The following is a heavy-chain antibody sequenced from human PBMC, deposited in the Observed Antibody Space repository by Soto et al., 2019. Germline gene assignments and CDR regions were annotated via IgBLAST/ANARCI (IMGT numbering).Heavy chain of an antibody. D-gene: IGHD2-2*01. CDR2: MNPNSGNT. J-gene: IGHJ6*03. Sequence: ASVKVSCKASGYTFTSYDINWVRQATGQGLEWMGWMNPNSGNTGYAQKFQGRVTMTRNTSISTAYMELSSLGSEDTAVYYCARGVDVVVPAAMPTDYYYMDVWGKGTTVTVSS. V-gene: IGHV1-8*01. CDR3: ARGVDVVVPAAMPTDYYYMDV. CDR1: GYTFTSYD.